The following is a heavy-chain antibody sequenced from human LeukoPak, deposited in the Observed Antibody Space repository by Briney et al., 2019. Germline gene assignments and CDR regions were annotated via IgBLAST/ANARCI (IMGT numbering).Heavy chain of an antibody. J-gene: IGHJ4*02. Sequence: ASVKVSCKASGYTFINYGISWVRQAPGLGLEWMGWTSYNGNTNYAQKFQDRVTMTTDTSTTTAYMELRSLESDDTAVYYCARHSGSGWQALGYWGQGILVTVSS. CDR1: GYTFINYG. CDR3: ARHSGSGWQALGY. D-gene: IGHD6-19*01. CDR2: TSYNGNT. V-gene: IGHV1-18*04.